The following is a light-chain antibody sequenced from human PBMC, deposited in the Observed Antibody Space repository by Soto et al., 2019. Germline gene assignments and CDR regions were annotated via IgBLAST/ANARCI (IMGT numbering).Light chain of an antibody. V-gene: IGKV3-11*01. CDR3: QQRRWLT. J-gene: IGKJ4*01. CDR1: QSVSSY. Sequence: EIVLTQSPATLSLSPGERATLSCRASQSVSSYLAWYQQKPGQAPRLLIYDASNRATGIPARFSGSGSGTDFTLTISSLEPEDFAVYYCQQRRWLTFGGGTKVEIK. CDR2: DAS.